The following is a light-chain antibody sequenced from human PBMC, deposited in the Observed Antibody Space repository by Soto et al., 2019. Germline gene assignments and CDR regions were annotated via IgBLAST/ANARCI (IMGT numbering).Light chain of an antibody. Sequence: QSALTQPASVSGSPGQSITISCTGTSSDVGGYNYVSWYQQHPGKAPKRMIYEVSNRPSGVSNRFSGSKSDNTASLTISGLQAEDEADYYRSSYTSSSTAVFGTGTKLTVL. CDR1: SSDVGGYNY. CDR3: SSYTSSSTAV. V-gene: IGLV2-14*01. J-gene: IGLJ1*01. CDR2: EVS.